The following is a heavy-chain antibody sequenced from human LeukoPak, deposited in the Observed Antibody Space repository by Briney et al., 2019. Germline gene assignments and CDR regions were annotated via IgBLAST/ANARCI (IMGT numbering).Heavy chain of an antibody. D-gene: IGHD3-3*01. J-gene: IGHJ3*02. CDR3: ARGKVDFWSGFAFDI. Sequence: KPGGSLRLSCAASGLTFSDYYMSWIRQAPGKELEWVSYISSSGSTIYYADSVKGRFTISRDNAKNSLYLQMNSLRAEDTAVYYCARGKVDFWSGFAFDIWGQGTMVTVSS. V-gene: IGHV3-11*04. CDR1: GLTFSDYY. CDR2: ISSSGSTI.